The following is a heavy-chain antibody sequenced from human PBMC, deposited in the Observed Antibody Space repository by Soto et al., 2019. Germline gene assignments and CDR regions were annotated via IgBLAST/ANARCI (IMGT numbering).Heavy chain of an antibody. V-gene: IGHV1-8*01. CDR2: MNPNSGNT. CDR1: GYTFTSYD. CDR3: ARDRSISGYDFRRFDP. Sequence: ASVKVSCKASGYTFTSYDINWVRQATGQGLEWMGWMNPNSGNTGYAQKFQGRVTMTRNTSISTAYMELSSLRSEDTAVYYCARDRSISGYDFRRFDPRGKATLVTVSS. J-gene: IGHJ5*02. D-gene: IGHD5-12*01.